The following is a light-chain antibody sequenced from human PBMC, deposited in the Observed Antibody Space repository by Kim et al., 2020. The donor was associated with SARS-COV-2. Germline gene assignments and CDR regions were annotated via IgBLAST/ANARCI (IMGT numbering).Light chain of an antibody. J-gene: IGKJ4*01. CDR2: GAS. Sequence: EIVLTQSPGTLSLSPGERATVSCRASQSVTSNYLAWYQQKPGQAPRLLIYGASSRAAGIPDRFSGSGSGTDFTLTISRLEPEDFAVYYCQQYGSSPLTFGGGTKVDIK. CDR1: QSVTSNY. CDR3: QQYGSSPLT. V-gene: IGKV3-20*01.